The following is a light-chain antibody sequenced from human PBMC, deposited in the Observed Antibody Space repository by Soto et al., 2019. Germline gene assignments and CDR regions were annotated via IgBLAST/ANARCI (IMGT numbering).Light chain of an antibody. CDR1: QGIGST. Sequence: EIVMTWSPATLSVSPGERAILSCRASQGIGSTLAWYQQKPGQTPRLLIYGASTRATGVPARFSGSGSGTEFTLTINSLQSEDFAVYYCQLERTFGQGTKVDIK. J-gene: IGKJ1*01. CDR3: QLERT. V-gene: IGKV3-15*01. CDR2: GAS.